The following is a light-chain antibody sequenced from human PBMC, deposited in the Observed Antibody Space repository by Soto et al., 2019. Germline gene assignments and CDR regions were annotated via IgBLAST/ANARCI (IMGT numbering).Light chain of an antibody. CDR2: EVS. CDR1: SSDVGGYNH. V-gene: IGLV2-14*01. J-gene: IGLJ1*01. Sequence: QSALTQPASVSGSPGQSITISRTGTSSDVGGYNHVSWYQQHPGKAPKLMIYEVSNRPSGVSNRFSGSKSGNTASLTISGLQAEDEADYYCSSYTSSSTPYVFGTGTKVTVL. CDR3: SSYTSSSTPYV.